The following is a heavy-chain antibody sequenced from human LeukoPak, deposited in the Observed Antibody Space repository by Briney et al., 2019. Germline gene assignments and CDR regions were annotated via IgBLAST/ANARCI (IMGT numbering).Heavy chain of an antibody. CDR3: AKDPSYSGTIAGYDY. D-gene: IGHD5-12*01. V-gene: IGHV3-21*04. CDR1: GFTFSSYA. CDR2: ISSRNANI. J-gene: IGHJ4*02. Sequence: GGSLRLSCAASGFTFSSYAMSWVRQAPGKGPECISFISSRNANISYAGSVKGRFTLSRDNAENSVYLLMNSLRAEDTAVYYCAKDPSYSGTIAGYDYWGQGTLVTVSS.